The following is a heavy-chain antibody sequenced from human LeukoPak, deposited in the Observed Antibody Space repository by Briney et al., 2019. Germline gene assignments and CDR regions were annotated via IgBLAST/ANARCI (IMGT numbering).Heavy chain of an antibody. CDR2: IRYDGS. CDR1: GFIFRNYG. V-gene: IGHV3-30*02. D-gene: IGHD3/OR15-3a*01. Sequence: GGSLRLSCAASGFIFRNYGMHWVRQAPRKGLEGVACIRYDGSKYADSVKGRFTISRDDSNNMAYLQMDSLKNEDTAVYYCTREDWDFDSWGQGTPVSVSS. J-gene: IGHJ4*02. CDR3: TREDWDFDS.